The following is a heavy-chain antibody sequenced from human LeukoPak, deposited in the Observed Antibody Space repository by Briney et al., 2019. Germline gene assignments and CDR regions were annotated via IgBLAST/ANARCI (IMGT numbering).Heavy chain of an antibody. CDR1: GFSFGDFG. D-gene: IGHD3-9*01. Sequence: QTGRSLRLSCAASGFSFGDFGMSWVRQAPGKGLEWVSAISGSGGSTYYADSVKGRFTVSRDNSKNTLYLQMNSLRAEDTAVYYCAKDLSSGPLTGYYAVDYWGQGTLVTVSS. J-gene: IGHJ4*02. V-gene: IGHV3-23*01. CDR3: AKDLSSGPLTGYYAVDY. CDR2: ISGSGGST.